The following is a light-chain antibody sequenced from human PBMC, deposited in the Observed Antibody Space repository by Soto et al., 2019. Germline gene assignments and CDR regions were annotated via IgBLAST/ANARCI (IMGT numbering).Light chain of an antibody. CDR3: QKYNSAPRT. CDR1: QGIINY. CDR2: AAS. J-gene: IGKJ4*01. Sequence: DVQMTQARSSLSASVGDRVTITCRASQGIINYLAWYQQKPGKVPKLLIYAASILQSGVPSRFSGSGSGTDFTLTISSLQPEDVATYYCQKYNSAPRTFGGGTKVEIK. V-gene: IGKV1-27*01.